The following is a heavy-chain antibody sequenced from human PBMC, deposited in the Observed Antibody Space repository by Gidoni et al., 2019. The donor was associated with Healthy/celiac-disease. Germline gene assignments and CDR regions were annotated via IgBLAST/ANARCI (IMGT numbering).Heavy chain of an antibody. J-gene: IGHJ4*02. CDR3: ARVRSPSSTTAARIDY. D-gene: IGHD6-6*01. Sequence: QVQLVQSGDEMKKPGASVKVSCKASGYTFSSYGISWVRQAPRQGLEWMGWISAYNGNTNYAQNFQGRVTMTTDTSTSTAYMELRSLRSDDTAVYYCARVRSPSSTTAARIDYWGQGTLVTVSS. CDR2: ISAYNGNT. CDR1: GYTFSSYG. V-gene: IGHV1-18*01.